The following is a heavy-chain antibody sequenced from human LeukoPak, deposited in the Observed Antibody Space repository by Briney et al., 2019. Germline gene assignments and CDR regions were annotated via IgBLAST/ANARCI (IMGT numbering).Heavy chain of an antibody. V-gene: IGHV4-39*01. Sequence: PSETLSLTCTVSGGSISSSSYYWGWIRQPPGKGLEWIGSIYYSRSTYYNPSLKNRVTISVDTSKNQFSLKLSSVTAADTAVYYCARVQGGSHDAFDIWGQGTMVTVSS. J-gene: IGHJ3*02. D-gene: IGHD2-15*01. CDR2: IYYSRST. CDR3: ARVQGGSHDAFDI. CDR1: GGSISSSSYY.